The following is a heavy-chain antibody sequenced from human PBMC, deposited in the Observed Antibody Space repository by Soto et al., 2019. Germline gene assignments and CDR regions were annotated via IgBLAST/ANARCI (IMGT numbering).Heavy chain of an antibody. J-gene: IGHJ3*02. D-gene: IGHD6-19*01. Sequence: ASVNVSCKASGYTFTSYDINWVRQATGQGLEWMGWMNPNSGNTGYAQKFQGRVTMTRNTSISTAYMELSSLRSEDTAVYYCARGRYSSGWYGNNAFDIWGQGTMVTVSS. CDR1: GYTFTSYD. CDR2: MNPNSGNT. CDR3: ARGRYSSGWYGNNAFDI. V-gene: IGHV1-8*01.